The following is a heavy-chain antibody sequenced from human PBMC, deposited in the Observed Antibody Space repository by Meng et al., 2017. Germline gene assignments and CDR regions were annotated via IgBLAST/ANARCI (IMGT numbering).Heavy chain of an antibody. CDR2: ISSSSSYI. CDR1: GFTFRSYS. J-gene: IGHJ4*02. CDR3: ARDGDSGLLEWLLWSFDY. V-gene: IGHV3-21*01. Sequence: GESLKISCAASGFTFRSYSMNWVRQAPGKGLEWVSSISSSSSYIYYADSVKGRFPISRDNAKSSLYLQMNSLRAEDTAVYYWARDGDSGLLEWLLWSFDYWGQGTLVTVSS. D-gene: IGHD3-3*01.